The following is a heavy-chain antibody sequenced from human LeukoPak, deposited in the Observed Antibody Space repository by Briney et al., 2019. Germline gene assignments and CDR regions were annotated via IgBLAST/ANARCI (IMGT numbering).Heavy chain of an antibody. CDR2: INSNSGGT. D-gene: IGHD6-6*01. CDR3: ARSLVN. J-gene: IGHJ4*02. V-gene: IGHV1-2*02. Sequence: ASVRVSCKASGYNFTGNYMHWVRQAPGQGLEWMGWINSNSGGTKYAQKFQGRITMTRDTSIRTAYMELRSMRSDDTALYYCARSLVNWGRGTLVTVSS. CDR1: GYNFTGNY.